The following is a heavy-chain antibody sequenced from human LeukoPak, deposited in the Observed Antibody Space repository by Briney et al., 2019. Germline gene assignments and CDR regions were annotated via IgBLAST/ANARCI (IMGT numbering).Heavy chain of an antibody. J-gene: IGHJ4*02. V-gene: IGHV3-21*01. CDR3: ARDRGGYTSSWSFSGDY. D-gene: IGHD5-24*01. CDR1: GFTFSSYS. CDR2: ISRSSDYI. Sequence: GGSLRLSCAASGFTFSSYSMNWVRQAPGKGLEWVSPISRSSDYIYYADSVKGRFTITRDNAKNSLYLQMNSLRAEDTAVYSCARDRGGYTSSWSFSGDYWGQGTLVTVS.